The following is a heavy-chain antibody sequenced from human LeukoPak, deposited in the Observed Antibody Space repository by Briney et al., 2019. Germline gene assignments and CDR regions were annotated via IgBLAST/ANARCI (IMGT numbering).Heavy chain of an antibody. J-gene: IGHJ4*02. V-gene: IGHV4-34*01. CDR1: GGSFSGYY. D-gene: IGHD3-22*01. Sequence: SSETLSLTCAVYGGSFSGYYWSWIRQPPGKGLEWIGEINHSGSTNYNPSLKSRVAISVDTSKNQFSLKLSSVTAADTAVYYCARARGYYDSSSYRFDYWGQGTLVTVSS. CDR3: ARARGYYDSSSYRFDY. CDR2: INHSGST.